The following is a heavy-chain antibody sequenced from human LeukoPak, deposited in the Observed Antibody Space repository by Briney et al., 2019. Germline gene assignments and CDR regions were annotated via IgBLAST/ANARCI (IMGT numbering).Heavy chain of an antibody. CDR3: ARLPAGNY. CDR1: GGSISSYY. V-gene: IGHV4-59*08. CDR2: IYYSGST. D-gene: IGHD2-2*01. Sequence: KPSETLSLTCTVSGGSISSYYWSWIRQPPGKGLEWIGYIYYSGSTYYNPSLKSRVTISVDTSKNQFSLKLSSVTAADTAVYYCARLPAGNYWGQGTLVTVSS. J-gene: IGHJ4*02.